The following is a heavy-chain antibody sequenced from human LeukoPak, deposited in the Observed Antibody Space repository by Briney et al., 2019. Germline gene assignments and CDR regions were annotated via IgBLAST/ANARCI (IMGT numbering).Heavy chain of an antibody. J-gene: IGHJ4*02. CDR1: GGSISSGGYY. Sequence: SETLSLTCSVSGGSISSGGYYWSRIRQHPGKGLEWIGYIYYSGSTYYNPSLKSRVTISVDTSKNQFSLKLSSVTAADTAVYYCASLGSGSSYYSFDYWGQGTLVTVSS. CDR3: ASLGSGSSYYSFDY. CDR2: IYYSGST. V-gene: IGHV4-31*03. D-gene: IGHD3-10*01.